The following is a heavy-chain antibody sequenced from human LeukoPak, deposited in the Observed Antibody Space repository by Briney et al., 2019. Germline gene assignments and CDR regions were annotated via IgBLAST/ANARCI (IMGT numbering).Heavy chain of an antibody. J-gene: IGHJ6*03. CDR2: IWHDGSVE. CDR3: AKEGDQFRGYLDA. Sequence: GGSLRLSCAASGFTFSRLGMQWVRQAPGKGREWVAMIWHDGSVEEYAASVKGRFTISRDNSRDTLFLQMNRLRDDDTAVYYCAKEGDQFRGYLDAWGKGTTVTVSS. CDR1: GFTFSRLG. V-gene: IGHV3-33*06. D-gene: IGHD3-16*01.